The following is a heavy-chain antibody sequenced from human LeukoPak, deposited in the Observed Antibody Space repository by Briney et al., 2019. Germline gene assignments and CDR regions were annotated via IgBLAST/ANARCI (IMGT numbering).Heavy chain of an antibody. Sequence: PGGSLRLSCVASGFSIRNYAMNWVRQAPGKGLEWVSVTTGSGGRTDYADSAKGRFTISRDNSKNALFLQMNGLRAEDTATYYCTFSSNYGTYWGQGTLVTVSS. J-gene: IGHJ4*02. CDR3: TFSSNYGTY. CDR1: GFSIRNYA. CDR2: TTGSGGRT. V-gene: IGHV3-23*01. D-gene: IGHD3-3*02.